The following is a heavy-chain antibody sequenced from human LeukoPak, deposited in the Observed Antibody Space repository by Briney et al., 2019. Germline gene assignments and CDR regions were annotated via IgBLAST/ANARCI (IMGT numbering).Heavy chain of an antibody. D-gene: IGHD6-13*01. CDR2: ISSSSSYI. J-gene: IGHJ1*01. CDR3: ARDWPTIAAAGTIPEYFQH. V-gene: IGHV3-21*01. CDR1: GFTFSSYG. Sequence: PGGSLRLSCAASGFTFSSYGMYWVRQAPGKGLEWVSSISSSSSYIYYADSVKGRFTISRDNAKNSLYLQMNSLRAEDTAVYYCARDWPTIAAAGTIPEYFQHWGQGTLVTVSS.